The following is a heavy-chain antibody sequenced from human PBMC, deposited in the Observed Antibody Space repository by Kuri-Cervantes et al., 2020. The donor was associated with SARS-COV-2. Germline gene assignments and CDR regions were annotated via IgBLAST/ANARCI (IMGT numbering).Heavy chain of an antibody. J-gene: IGHJ4*02. CDR3: AKVILNSDSSTLGGFDF. V-gene: IGHV3-23*01. Sequence: GESLKISCAASGFSFSGYAMSWVRKARGKGLERVSAIRAGVDSVLYADSVRGRFTISSDNSKNTLYLQTNSMKAEDTAIYYCAKVILNSDSSTLGGFDFWGLGTLVTVSS. CDR2: IRAGVDSV. D-gene: IGHD6-13*01. CDR1: GFSFSGYA.